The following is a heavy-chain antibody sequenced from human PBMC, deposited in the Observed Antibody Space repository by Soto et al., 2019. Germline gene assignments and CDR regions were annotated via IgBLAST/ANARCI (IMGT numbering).Heavy chain of an antibody. V-gene: IGHV3-23*01. CDR2: ISGSGGST. CDR3: ARVVVPAAIVRYSSSWYGYFDY. Sequence: GGSLRLSCVASGFTFSSYAMSWVRQAPGKGLEWVSAISGSGGSTYYADSVKGRFTISRDNSKNTLYLQMNSLRAEDTAVYYCARVVVPAAIVRYSSSWYGYFDYWGQGTLVTVSS. D-gene: IGHD2-2*02. CDR1: GFTFSSYA. J-gene: IGHJ4*02.